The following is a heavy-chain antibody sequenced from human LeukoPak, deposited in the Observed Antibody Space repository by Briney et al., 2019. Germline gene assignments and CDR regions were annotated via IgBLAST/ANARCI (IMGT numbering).Heavy chain of an antibody. CDR1: GFTFSNYA. D-gene: IGHD4-23*01. CDR3: AKERKLLPFDC. CDR2: ICYRGGSI. Sequence: GGSLRLSCAASGFTFSNYAMSWVRQAPGKGLEWVSIICYRGGSIYYAYSVQGRFTISRDNSKNTLSLQMNGLRPEDTAVYYCAKERKLLPFDCWGQGTLVTVSS. V-gene: IGHV3-23*01. J-gene: IGHJ4*02.